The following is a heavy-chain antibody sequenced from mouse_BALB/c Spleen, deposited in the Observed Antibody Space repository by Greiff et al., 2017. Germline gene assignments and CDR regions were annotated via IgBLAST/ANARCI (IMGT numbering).Heavy chain of an antibody. Sequence: DVMLVESGGGLVQPGGSLKLSCAASGFTFSSYGMSWVRQTPDKRLELVATINSNGGSTYYPDSVKGRFTISRDNAKNTLYLQMSSLKSEDTAMYYCAREGGNYDWYFDVWGAGTTVTVSS. CDR1: GFTFSSYG. CDR3: AREGGNYDWYFDV. D-gene: IGHD2-1*01. V-gene: IGHV5-6-3*01. CDR2: INSNGGST. J-gene: IGHJ1*01.